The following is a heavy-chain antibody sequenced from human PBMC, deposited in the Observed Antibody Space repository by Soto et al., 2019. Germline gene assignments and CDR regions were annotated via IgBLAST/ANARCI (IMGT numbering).Heavy chain of an antibody. V-gene: IGHV3-23*01. D-gene: IGHD5-18*01. CDR3: AKGDTTMITDYYAMDV. Sequence: GGSLRLSCADSGFTFTSYAMTWVRQAPWKGLEWVSAISGSGGSEFYADSVKGRFTISRDNSKNTLYLQMKSLRAEDTALYYCAKGDTTMITDYYAMDVWGQGTTVTVSS. J-gene: IGHJ6*02. CDR1: GFTFTSYA. CDR2: ISGSGGSE.